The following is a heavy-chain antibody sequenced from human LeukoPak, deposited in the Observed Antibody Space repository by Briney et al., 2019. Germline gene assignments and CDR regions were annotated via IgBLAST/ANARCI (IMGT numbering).Heavy chain of an antibody. CDR1: GYTFTSYG. V-gene: IGHV1-18*01. CDR3: ARGMVAPNYYYYYMDV. D-gene: IGHD5-12*01. Sequence: ASVKVSCKASGYTFTSYGISWVRQAPGQGLEWMGWISAYNGNTNYAQKLQGRVTMTTDTSTSTAYMVLRSLRSDDTAVYYCARGMVAPNYYYYYMDVWGKGTTVTVSS. CDR2: ISAYNGNT. J-gene: IGHJ6*03.